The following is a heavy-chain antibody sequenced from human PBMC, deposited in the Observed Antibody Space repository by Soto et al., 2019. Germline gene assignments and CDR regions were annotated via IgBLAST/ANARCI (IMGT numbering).Heavy chain of an antibody. CDR3: ARGAHGPTMVRGVDNYYFDY. CDR1: GGTFSSYA. V-gene: IGHV1-69*12. J-gene: IGHJ4*02. Sequence: QVQLVQSGAEVKKPGSSVKVSCKASGGTFSSYAISWVRQAPGQGLEWMGGIIPIFGTANYAQKFQGRVTITADESTSPAYMELSSLRSEDTAVYYCARGAHGPTMVRGVDNYYFDYWGQGTLVTVSS. D-gene: IGHD3-10*01. CDR2: IIPIFGTA.